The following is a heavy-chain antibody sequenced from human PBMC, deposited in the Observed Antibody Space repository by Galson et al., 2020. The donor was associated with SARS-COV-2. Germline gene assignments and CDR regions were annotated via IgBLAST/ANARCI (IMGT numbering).Heavy chain of an antibody. CDR1: GFSLSTSGVG. Sequence: SGPTLVKPTQTLTLTCTFSGFSLSTSGVGVGWIRQPPGKALEWLALIYWDDDKRYSPSLKSRLTITKDTSKNQVVLTMTNMDPVDTATYYCAQTATYYYGSGSYYAIDYFDYWGQGTLVTVSS. J-gene: IGHJ4*02. CDR2: IYWDDDK. V-gene: IGHV2-5*02. D-gene: IGHD3-10*01. CDR3: AQTATYYYGSGSYYAIDYFDY.